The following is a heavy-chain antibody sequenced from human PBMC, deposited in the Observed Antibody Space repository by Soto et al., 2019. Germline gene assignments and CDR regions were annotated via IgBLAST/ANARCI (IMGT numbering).Heavy chain of an antibody. Sequence: EVQLVESGGGLVQPGGSLRLSCATSGFTFSSYSMNWVRQAPGKGLEWISYISSSSSTIYYADSVKGRFTISRDNAKNSRYRQMNSLRAEDTAVYYCAIDRPGSDYYPDYWGQGTLVTVSS. CDR3: AIDRPGSDYYPDY. V-gene: IGHV3-48*01. D-gene: IGHD3-22*01. CDR2: ISSSSSTI. CDR1: GFTFSSYS. J-gene: IGHJ4*02.